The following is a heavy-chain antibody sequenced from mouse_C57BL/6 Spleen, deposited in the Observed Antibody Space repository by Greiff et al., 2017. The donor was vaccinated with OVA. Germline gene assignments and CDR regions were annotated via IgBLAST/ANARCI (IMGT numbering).Heavy chain of an antibody. Sequence: DVHLVESGGGLVQPKGSLKLSCAASGFSFNTYAMNWVRQAPGKGLEWVARIRSKSNNYATYYADSVKDRFTISRDDSESMLYLQMNNLKTEDTAMYYCVREGNYLDYWGQGTTLTVSS. CDR3: VREGNYLDY. CDR1: GFSFNTYA. V-gene: IGHV10-1*01. CDR2: IRSKSNNYAT. J-gene: IGHJ2*01.